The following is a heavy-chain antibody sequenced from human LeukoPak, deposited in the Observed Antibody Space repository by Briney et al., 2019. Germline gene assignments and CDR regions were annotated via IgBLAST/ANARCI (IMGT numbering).Heavy chain of an antibody. Sequence: SETLSLTCTVSGGSISSYYWSWIRQPPGKGLEWIGYIYYSGSTNYNPSLKSRVTISVDTSKNQFSLKLSSVTAADTAVYYCARYLAPDAFDIWGQGTMVTVSS. V-gene: IGHV4-59*01. CDR1: GGSISSYY. J-gene: IGHJ3*02. CDR3: ARYLAPDAFDI. CDR2: IYYSGST.